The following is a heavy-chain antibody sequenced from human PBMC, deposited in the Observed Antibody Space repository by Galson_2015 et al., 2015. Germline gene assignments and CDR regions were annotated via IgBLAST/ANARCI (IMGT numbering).Heavy chain of an antibody. V-gene: IGHV3-23*01. CDR3: AKDPNPTVLRYFDWLLSLFDY. Sequence: SLRLSCAASGFTFSSYAMSWVRQAPGRGLEWVSAISGSGGSTYYADSVKGRFTISRDNSKNTLYLQMNSLRAEDTAVSYCAKDPNPTVLRYFDWLLSLFDYWGQGTLVTVSS. CDR2: ISGSGGST. D-gene: IGHD3-9*01. CDR1: GFTFSSYA. J-gene: IGHJ4*02.